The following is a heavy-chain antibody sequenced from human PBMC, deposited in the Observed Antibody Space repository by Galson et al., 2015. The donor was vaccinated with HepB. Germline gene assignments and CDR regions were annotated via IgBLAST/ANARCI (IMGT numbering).Heavy chain of an antibody. J-gene: IGHJ4*02. Sequence: SVKVSCKASGGTFSSYAISWVRQAPGQGLEWMGGIIPIFGTANYAQKFQGRVTITADESTSTAYMELSSLRSEDTAVYYCARPKNGGCGGDCYSFDYWGQGTLVTVSS. D-gene: IGHD2-21*02. V-gene: IGHV1-69*13. CDR1: GGTFSSYA. CDR3: ARPKNGGCGGDCYSFDY. CDR2: IIPIFGTA.